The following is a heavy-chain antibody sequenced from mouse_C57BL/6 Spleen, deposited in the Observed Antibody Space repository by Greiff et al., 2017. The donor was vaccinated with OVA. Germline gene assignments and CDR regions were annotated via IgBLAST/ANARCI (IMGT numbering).Heavy chain of an antibody. Sequence: VKLQESGAELARPGASVKMSCKASGYTFTSYTMHWVKQRPGQGLEWIGYINPSSGYTKYNQKFKDKATLTADKSSSTAYMQLSSLTSEDSAVYYCAITTVVATPFAYWGQGTLVTVSA. CDR3: AITTVVATPFAY. J-gene: IGHJ3*01. D-gene: IGHD1-1*01. CDR2: INPSSGYT. V-gene: IGHV1-4*01. CDR1: GYTFTSYT.